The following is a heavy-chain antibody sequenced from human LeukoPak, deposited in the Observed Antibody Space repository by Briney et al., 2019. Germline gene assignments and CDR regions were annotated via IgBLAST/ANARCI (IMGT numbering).Heavy chain of an antibody. D-gene: IGHD3-10*01. CDR3: ARGYIWFGELFIY. V-gene: IGHV1-69*04. CDR1: GGTFSSYA. CDR2: IIPILGIA. Sequence: SVKVSCKASGGTFSSYAISWVRQAPGQGLEWMGRIIPILGIANYAQKFQGRVTITADKSTSTAYMELSSLRSEDTAVYYCARGYIWFGELFIYWGQGTLVTVSS. J-gene: IGHJ4*02.